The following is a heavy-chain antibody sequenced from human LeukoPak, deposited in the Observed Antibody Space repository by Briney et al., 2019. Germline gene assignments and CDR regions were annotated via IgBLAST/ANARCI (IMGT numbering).Heavy chain of an antibody. J-gene: IGHJ4*02. CDR3: ARGEGGYSGYEEIPYFDY. Sequence: ASVKVSCKASGGTFSSYAISWVRQAPGQGLEWMGGIIPIFGTANYAQKFQGRVTITADKSTSTAYMELSSLRSEDTAVYYCARGEGGYSGYEEIPYFDYWGQGTLVTVSS. CDR1: GGTFSSYA. D-gene: IGHD5-12*01. V-gene: IGHV1-69*06. CDR2: IIPIFGTA.